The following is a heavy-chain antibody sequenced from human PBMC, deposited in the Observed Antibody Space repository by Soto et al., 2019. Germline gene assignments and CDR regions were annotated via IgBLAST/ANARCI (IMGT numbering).Heavy chain of an antibody. CDR3: ARDVVAVGGWYPQYPKYFPH. V-gene: IGHV1-46*01. Sequence: ASVKVSCKASGYTFTSYYMHWVRQAPGQGLEWMGIINPSGGSTSYAQKFQGRVTMTRDTSTSTAYMELRSLRSEDRAVYYCARDVVAVGGWYPQYPKYFPHRGQGTLVTVSS. J-gene: IGHJ1*01. CDR1: GYTFTSYY. D-gene: IGHD6-19*01. CDR2: INPSGGST.